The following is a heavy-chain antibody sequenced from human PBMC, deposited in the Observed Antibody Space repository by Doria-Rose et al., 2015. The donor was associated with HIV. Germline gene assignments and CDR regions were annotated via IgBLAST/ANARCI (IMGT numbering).Heavy chain of an antibody. Sequence: QESGPVLVKPTEALTLTCTVSGVSLSSPGMGVSWIRQPPGKALEWLANIVSDDKRSYKTSLKSRLTISRGTSKSQVVLTMTDMDPVDTATYYCARIKSSRWYHKYYFDFWGQGTLVIVSA. CDR2: IVSDDKR. V-gene: IGHV2-26*01. CDR3: ARIKSSRWYHKYYFDF. CDR1: GVSLSSPGMG. D-gene: IGHD6-13*01. J-gene: IGHJ4*02.